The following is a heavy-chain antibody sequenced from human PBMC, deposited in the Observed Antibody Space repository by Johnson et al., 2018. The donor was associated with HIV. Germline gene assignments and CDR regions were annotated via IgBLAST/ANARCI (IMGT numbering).Heavy chain of an antibody. J-gene: IGHJ3*02. CDR1: GFTFSSYW. D-gene: IGHD3-22*01. CDR3: ARVTTMIVVVFAFDI. Sequence: EVQLVESGGGLVQPGGSLRLSCAASGFTFSSYWMHWVRRAPGKGLVWVSHINSDGSSTSYADSVKGRFTISRDNAKNTLFVQMSSLRAEDTAVYYCARVTTMIVVVFAFDIWGQGTMVTVSS. V-gene: IGHV3-74*02. CDR2: INSDGSST.